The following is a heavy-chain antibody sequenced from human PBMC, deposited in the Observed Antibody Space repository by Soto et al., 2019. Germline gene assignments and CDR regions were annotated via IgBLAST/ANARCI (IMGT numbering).Heavy chain of an antibody. CDR3: ARWGEVYGDYVGIEFDY. Sequence: EVQLVQSGAEVKKPGESLKISCKGSGYSFTSYWIGWVRQMPGKGLEWMGIIYPGDSDTRYSPSFQGQVTISADKSISTAYLQWSSRKASDTAMYYCARWGEVYGDYVGIEFDYWGQGTLVTVSS. D-gene: IGHD4-17*01. CDR2: IYPGDSDT. CDR1: GYSFTSYW. J-gene: IGHJ4*02. V-gene: IGHV5-51*03.